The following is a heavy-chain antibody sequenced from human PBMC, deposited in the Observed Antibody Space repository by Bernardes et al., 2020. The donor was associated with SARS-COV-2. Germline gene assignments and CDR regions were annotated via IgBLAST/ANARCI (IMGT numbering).Heavy chain of an antibody. CDR1: GFTFSSFG. CDR2: IAYDGSRK. Sequence: GGSLRLSCVASGFTFSSFGMHWVRQAPGKGLEWVAVIAYDGSRKYYADSVKGRFTISRDNSKNTLFLEMDSLRSEDSAVYYCAKTPSSTVTTEPYFFDSWGQGTLVTVSS. CDR3: AKTPSSTVTTEPYFFDS. D-gene: IGHD4-17*01. J-gene: IGHJ4*02. V-gene: IGHV3-30*18.